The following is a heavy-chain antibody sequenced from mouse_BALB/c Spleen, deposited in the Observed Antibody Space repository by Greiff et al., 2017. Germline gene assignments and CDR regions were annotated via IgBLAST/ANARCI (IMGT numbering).Heavy chain of an antibody. Sequence: QLQESGPGLVKPSQSLSLTCSVTGYSITSGYYWNWIRQFPGNKLEWMGYISYDGSNNYNPSLKNRISITRDTSKNQFFLKLNSVTTEDTATYYCASYYYGSSYEYFDVWGAGTTVTVSS. V-gene: IGHV3-6*02. J-gene: IGHJ1*01. CDR2: ISYDGSN. D-gene: IGHD1-1*01. CDR3: ASYYYGSSYEYFDV. CDR1: GYSITSGYY.